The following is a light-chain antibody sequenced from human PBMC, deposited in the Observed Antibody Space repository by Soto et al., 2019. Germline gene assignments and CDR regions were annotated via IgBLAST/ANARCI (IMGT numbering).Light chain of an antibody. Sequence: EIVLTQSPATLSLSPGERATLSCRASQSVGTQLAWYQLKPGQAPRLLMYDVSTRATGIPDRFSGSGSGTDFTLTISRLEPEDFAVYYCQQYGSSRTFGQGTKVDIK. V-gene: IGKV3-20*01. CDR3: QQYGSSRT. J-gene: IGKJ1*01. CDR2: DVS. CDR1: QSVGTQ.